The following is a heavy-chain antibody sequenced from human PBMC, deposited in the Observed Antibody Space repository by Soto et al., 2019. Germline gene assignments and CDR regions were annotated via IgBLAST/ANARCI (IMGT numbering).Heavy chain of an antibody. D-gene: IGHD3-22*01. CDR3: ARDPTYFYDSSGYYDF. J-gene: IGHJ4*02. V-gene: IGHV3-74*01. Sequence: GGSQRLSCAASGFTFSNYWRHWVRQAPGKGLVWLSRIDSDGSTTSYADSVKGRFTISRDNAKNTLYLQMNSLRAEDTAVYYCARDPTYFYDSSGYYDFWGQGTLVTVSS. CDR1: GFTFSNYW. CDR2: IDSDGSTT.